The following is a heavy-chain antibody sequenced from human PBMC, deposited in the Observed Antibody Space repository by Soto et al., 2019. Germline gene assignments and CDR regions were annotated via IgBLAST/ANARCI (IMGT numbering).Heavy chain of an antibody. D-gene: IGHD3-22*01. Sequence: ASVKVSCKASGYTFTSYGISWVRQAPGQGLEWMGWISAYNGNTNYAQKLQGRVTMTTDTSTSTAYMELRSLRSDDTAVYYCAFFLFTIIVVAPFDPWGQGSLVTVSS. J-gene: IGHJ5*02. CDR1: GYTFTSYG. CDR3: AFFLFTIIVVAPFDP. CDR2: ISAYNGNT. V-gene: IGHV1-18*01.